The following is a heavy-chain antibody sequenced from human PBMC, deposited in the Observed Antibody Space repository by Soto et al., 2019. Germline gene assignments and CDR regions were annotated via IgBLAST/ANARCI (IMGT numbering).Heavy chain of an antibody. J-gene: IGHJ1*01. CDR3: SGYSSSWVVYFQH. CDR1: GGTFSSYA. V-gene: IGHV1-69*13. Sequence: SVKVSCKASGGTFSSYAISWVRQAPGQGLEWMGGIIPIFGTANYAQKFQGRVTITADESTSTAYMELSSLRSEDTAVYYCSGYSSSWVVYFQHWGQGTLVTVSS. D-gene: IGHD6-13*01. CDR2: IIPIFGTA.